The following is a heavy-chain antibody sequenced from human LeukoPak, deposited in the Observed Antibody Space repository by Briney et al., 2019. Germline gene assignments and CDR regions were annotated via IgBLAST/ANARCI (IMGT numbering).Heavy chain of an antibody. V-gene: IGHV3-74*01. CDR1: GFTFSSYW. CDR2: INSDGSST. CDR3: AKGGSVPYDYVWGSYQVSTRVFDY. Sequence: PGGSLRLSCAASGFTFSSYWMHWVRQAPGKGLVWVSRINSDGSSTGYADSVKGRFTISRDNSKNTLYLQMNSLRAEDTAVYYCAKGGSVPYDYVWGSYQVSTRVFDYWGQGTLVTVSS. J-gene: IGHJ4*02. D-gene: IGHD3-16*02.